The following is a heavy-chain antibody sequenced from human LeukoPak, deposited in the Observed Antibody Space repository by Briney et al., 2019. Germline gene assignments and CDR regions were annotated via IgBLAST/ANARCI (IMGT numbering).Heavy chain of an antibody. CDR1: GFTFSSYG. Sequence: PGGSLRLSCAASGFTFSSYGMHWVRQAPGKGLEWVAVISYDGSNKYYADSVKGRFTISRDNSKNTLYLQMNSLRAEDTAVYYCAKVSVALEYYSDYWGQGTLVTVSS. CDR2: ISYDGSNK. D-gene: IGHD6-19*01. CDR3: AKVSVALEYYSDY. V-gene: IGHV3-30*18. J-gene: IGHJ4*02.